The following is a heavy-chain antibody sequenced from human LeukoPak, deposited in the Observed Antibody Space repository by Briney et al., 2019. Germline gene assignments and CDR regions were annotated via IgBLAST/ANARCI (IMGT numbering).Heavy chain of an antibody. V-gene: IGHV4-59*01. Sequence: PSETLSLTCTVSGGSISSYYWSWIRQHPGKGLEWIGYIYYTGSTNYNPSLRSRVTISVDTSKNQFSLELSSVTAADTAVYYCARVGFGNTPHPIDYWGQGALVTVSS. J-gene: IGHJ4*02. CDR1: GGSISSYY. CDR2: IYYTGST. CDR3: ARVGFGNTPHPIDY. D-gene: IGHD4-23*01.